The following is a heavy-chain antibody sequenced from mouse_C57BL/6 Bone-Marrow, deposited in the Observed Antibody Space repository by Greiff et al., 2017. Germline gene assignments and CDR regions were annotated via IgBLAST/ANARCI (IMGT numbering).Heavy chain of an antibody. V-gene: IGHV1-64*01. CDR3: ARAGTNYAMDY. D-gene: IGHD3-3*01. CDR2: IHPNSGST. CDR1: GYTFTSYW. J-gene: IGHJ4*01. Sequence: QVQLQQPGAELVKPGASVKLSCKASGYTFTSYWMHWVKQMPGQGLEWIGMIHPNSGSTNYNEKFKSKATLTVDKSSSTAYMQLSSLTSEDSAVYYCARAGTNYAMDYWGQGTSVTVSS.